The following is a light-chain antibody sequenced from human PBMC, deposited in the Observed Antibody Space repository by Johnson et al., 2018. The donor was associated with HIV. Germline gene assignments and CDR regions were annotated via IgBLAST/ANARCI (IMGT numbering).Light chain of an antibody. V-gene: IGLV1-51*01. J-gene: IGLJ1*01. CDR2: DNN. CDR1: SSNIGNNY. Sequence: QSVLTQPPSVSAAPGQKVTISCSGSSSNIGNNYVSWYQQLPGTAPTLLIYDNNKRPSGIPDRFSGSKSGKSATLALTGLQPGDEADYYCGTWDSSLSAHYVFGTGTKITVL. CDR3: GTWDSSLSAHYV.